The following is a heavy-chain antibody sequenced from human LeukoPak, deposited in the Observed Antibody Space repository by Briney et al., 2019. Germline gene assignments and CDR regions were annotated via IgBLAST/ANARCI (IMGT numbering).Heavy chain of an antibody. D-gene: IGHD2-2*03. J-gene: IGHJ6*04. V-gene: IGHV3-21*01. CDR3: ARDELGYCSSTSCPRNYGMDV. CDR2: ISSSSSYI. CDR1: GFTFSSYS. Sequence: KPGGSLGLSCAASGFTFSSYSMNWVRQAPGKGLEWVSSISSSSSYIYYADSVKGRFTISRDNAKNSLYLQMNSLRAEDTAVYYCARDELGYCSSTSCPRNYGMDVWGKGTTVTVSS.